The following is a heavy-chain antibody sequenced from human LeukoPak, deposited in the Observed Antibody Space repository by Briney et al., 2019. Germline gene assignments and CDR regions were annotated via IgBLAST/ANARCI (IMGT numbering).Heavy chain of an antibody. Sequence: PGGALRLACAASGFMLRNYAMTWVRQAPGRGLEWVANIKEDGTEKYYVDSVKGRFTISRDNAKNSLYLQMNSLRAEDTAVYYCARDREGYYEFWSGYYIKYWGQGTLLTVSS. J-gene: IGHJ4*02. V-gene: IGHV3-7*01. D-gene: IGHD3-3*01. CDR2: IKEDGTEK. CDR1: GFMLRNYA. CDR3: ARDREGYYEFWSGYYIKY.